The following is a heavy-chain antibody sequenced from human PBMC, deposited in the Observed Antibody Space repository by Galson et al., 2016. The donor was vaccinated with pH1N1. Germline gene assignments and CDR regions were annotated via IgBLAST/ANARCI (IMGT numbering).Heavy chain of an antibody. CDR1: GFTFSTYW. CDR3: ARERAGAFHL. CDR2: IKQDGSVK. J-gene: IGHJ3*01. Sequence: SLRLSCADSGFTFSTYWMTWVRQIPGKGLQWLANIKQDGSVKHYVDSVKGRFTISRDNAKNSLYLQMNSLRAEDTAVYYCARERAGAFHLWGQGTMVIVSS. V-gene: IGHV3-7*01.